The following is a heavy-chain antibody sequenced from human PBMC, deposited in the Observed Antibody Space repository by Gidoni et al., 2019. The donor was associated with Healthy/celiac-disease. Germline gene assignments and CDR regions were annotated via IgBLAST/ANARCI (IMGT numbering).Heavy chain of an antibody. CDR1: GFTFSSYS. J-gene: IGHJ6*02. CDR3: ARDRSVLDYYYGMDV. CDR2: ISSSSSYI. Sequence: EVQLVESGGGLVKPGGSLRLSCAASGFTFSSYSLSWVRQAPGKGLEWVSSISSSSSYIYYADSVKGRFTISRDNAKNSLYLQMNSLRAEDTAVYYCARDRSVLDYYYGMDVWGQGTTVTVSS. V-gene: IGHV3-21*01.